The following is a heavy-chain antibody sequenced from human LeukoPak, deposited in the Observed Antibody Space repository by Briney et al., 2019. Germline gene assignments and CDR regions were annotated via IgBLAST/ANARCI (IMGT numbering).Heavy chain of an antibody. D-gene: IGHD2-2*01. J-gene: IGHJ6*02. CDR2: INHSGST. Sequence: PSETPSLTCAVYGGSFSGYYWSWIRQPPGKGLEWIGEINHSGSTNYNPSLKSRVTISVDTSKNQFSLKLSSVTAADTAVYYCARSRVVPAAIRYYYYGMDVWGQGTTVTVSS. V-gene: IGHV4-34*01. CDR3: ARSRVVPAAIRYYYYGMDV. CDR1: GGSFSGYY.